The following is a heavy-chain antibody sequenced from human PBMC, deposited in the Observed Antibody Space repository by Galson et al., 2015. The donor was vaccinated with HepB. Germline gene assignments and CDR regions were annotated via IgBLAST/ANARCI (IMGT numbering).Heavy chain of an antibody. Sequence: SVKVSCKASGGTFSSYTISWVRQAPGQGLEWMGRIIPILGIANYAQKFQGRVTITADKSTSTAYMELSSPRSEDTAVYYCARGYYDSSGYYEKFDYWGQGTLVTVSS. CDR3: ARGYYDSSGYYEKFDY. CDR1: GGTFSSYT. J-gene: IGHJ4*02. CDR2: IIPILGIA. V-gene: IGHV1-69*02. D-gene: IGHD3-22*01.